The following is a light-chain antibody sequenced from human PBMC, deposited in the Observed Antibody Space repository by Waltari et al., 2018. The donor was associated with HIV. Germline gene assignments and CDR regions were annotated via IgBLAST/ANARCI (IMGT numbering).Light chain of an antibody. Sequence: QSALTQPPSASGSPGQSVTISCPGTSDDIGAYNYVSWYQRHPGKAPKLMIYEVTKRPSGVPHRFSGSKSANTASLTVSGLQAEDEGDYYCASYAGSNNLIFGGGTKLTVL. CDR2: EVT. CDR3: ASYAGSNNLI. V-gene: IGLV2-8*01. CDR1: SDDIGAYNY. J-gene: IGLJ2*01.